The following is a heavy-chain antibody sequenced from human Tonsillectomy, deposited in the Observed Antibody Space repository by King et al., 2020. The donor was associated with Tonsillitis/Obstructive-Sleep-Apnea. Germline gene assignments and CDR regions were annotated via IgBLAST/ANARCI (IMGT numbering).Heavy chain of an antibody. V-gene: IGHV1-69*01. D-gene: IGHD1-7*01. CDR1: GGTFSSYA. CDR2: IIPIFGTA. CDR3: ARDSLNYANYYYMDV. Sequence: QLVQSGAEGKKPGSSVKVACKASGGTFSSYAISWVRQAPAQGLEWLGGIIPIFGTANYAQKFHGRVTITADEATSTAYMELSSLRSEDTAVYYCARDSLNYANYYYMDVWGKGTTVTVSS. J-gene: IGHJ6*03.